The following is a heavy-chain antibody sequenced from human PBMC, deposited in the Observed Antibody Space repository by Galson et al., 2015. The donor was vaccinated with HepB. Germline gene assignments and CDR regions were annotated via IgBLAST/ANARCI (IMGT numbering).Heavy chain of an antibody. CDR3: ASFPPKGEADY. J-gene: IGHJ4*02. CDR2: ISSSGSTI. CDR1: GFTFSDYY. V-gene: IGHV3-11*01. Sequence: SLRLSCAASGFTFSDYYMSWIRQAPGKGLEWVSYISSSGSTIYYADSVKGRFTISRDNAKNSLYLQMNSLRAEDTAVYYCASFPPKGEADYWGQGTLVTVSS.